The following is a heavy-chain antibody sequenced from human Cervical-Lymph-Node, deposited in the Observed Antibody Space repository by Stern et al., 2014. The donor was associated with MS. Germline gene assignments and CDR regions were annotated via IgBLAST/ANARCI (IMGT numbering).Heavy chain of an antibody. CDR1: GYTLTGYY. CDR2: MNANSGGP. Sequence: VQLVQSGAEMKKPGASVQVSCKASGYTLTGYYIHWVRQAPGQGLEWMGWMNANSGGPKYAQNFQGRVTMTTDTSINTAYMEMSGLTSDDTAVYFCARDRIGDGDLSLDNWGQGTLVTVSS. J-gene: IGHJ4*02. V-gene: IGHV1-2*02. D-gene: IGHD3-10*01. CDR3: ARDRIGDGDLSLDN.